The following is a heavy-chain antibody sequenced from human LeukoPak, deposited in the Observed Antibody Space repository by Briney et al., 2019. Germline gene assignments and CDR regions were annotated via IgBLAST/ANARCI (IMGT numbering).Heavy chain of an antibody. D-gene: IGHD2/OR15-2a*01. CDR2: IYYSGST. J-gene: IGHJ6*03. CDR1: GGSISSYY. Sequence: SETLSLTCTVSGGSISSYYWSWIRQPPGKGLEWIGYIYYSGSTNYNPSLKSRVTISVDTSKNQFSLKLSSVTAADTAVYYCARVDQYNYYYYMDVWGKGTTVTVFS. CDR3: ARVDQYNYYYYMDV. V-gene: IGHV4-59*01.